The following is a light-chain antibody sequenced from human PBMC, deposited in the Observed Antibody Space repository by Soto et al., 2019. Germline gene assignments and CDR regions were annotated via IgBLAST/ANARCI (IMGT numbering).Light chain of an antibody. Sequence: EIVLTQSPTTLSLSPGERATVSCRASQSVTHYLAWYQQKPGQAPRLLIYDASNRATGIPARFSGSGSVTDFTLTISNLLPEDFAVYYCQQRSKWPPINFGQGTRLEIK. CDR1: QSVTHY. CDR2: DAS. CDR3: QQRSKWPPIN. V-gene: IGKV3-11*01. J-gene: IGKJ5*01.